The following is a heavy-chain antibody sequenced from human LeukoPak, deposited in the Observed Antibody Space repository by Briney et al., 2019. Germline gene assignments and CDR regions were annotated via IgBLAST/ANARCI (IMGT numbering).Heavy chain of an antibody. CDR3: ARAPLLHYYDSSGYYFDY. CDR1: GYTFTSYA. CDR2: INTNTGNP. D-gene: IGHD3-22*01. J-gene: IGHJ4*02. Sequence: ASVKVSCKASGYTFTSYAMNWVRQAPGQGLEWMGWINTNTGNPTYAQGFTGRFAFSLDTSVSTAYLQISSLKAEDTAVYYCARAPLLHYYDSSGYYFDYWGQGTLVTVSS. V-gene: IGHV7-4-1*02.